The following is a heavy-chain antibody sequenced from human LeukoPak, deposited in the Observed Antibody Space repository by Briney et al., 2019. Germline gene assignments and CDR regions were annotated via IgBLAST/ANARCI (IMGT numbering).Heavy chain of an antibody. D-gene: IGHD6-19*01. J-gene: IGHJ4*02. CDR2: IWYSGST. CDR1: VGSVSSDSYY. V-gene: IGHV4-61*01. Sequence: PSETLSLTCTVSVGSVSSDSYYWSWIRQPPGKGLEWIGYIWYSGSTNYHPSLKSRVTISVDTSKNQFSLILSSVTAPDTAVYYCASASSAWPYYFDYWGQGTLVAVSS. CDR3: ASASSAWPYYFDY.